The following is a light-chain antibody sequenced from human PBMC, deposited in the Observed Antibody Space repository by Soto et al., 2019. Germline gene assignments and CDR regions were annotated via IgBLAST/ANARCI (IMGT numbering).Light chain of an antibody. CDR3: QQYESSPLT. Sequence: EIVLTQSPGTLSVSPGERVTFACRASQSVSSRLFAWYQQKPGQTPRLLIYGASHRATGIPDRFSGSGSGTGYTLTINRVEPEDTAVYYCQQYESSPLTFGQGTRLQIK. CDR2: GAS. V-gene: IGKV3-20*01. J-gene: IGKJ5*01. CDR1: QSVSSRL.